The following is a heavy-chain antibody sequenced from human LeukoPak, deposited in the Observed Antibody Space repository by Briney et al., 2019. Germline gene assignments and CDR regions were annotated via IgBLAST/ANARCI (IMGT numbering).Heavy chain of an antibody. V-gene: IGHV3-23*01. CDR2: ISGSGGST. CDR3: ARDKGALDDAFDI. D-gene: IGHD1-26*01. J-gene: IGHJ3*02. Sequence: PGGSLRLSCAASGFTFSSYAMSWVRQAPGKGLEWVSAISGSGGSTYYADSVKGRFTISRDNSKNTLYLQMNSLRAEDTAVYYCARDKGALDDAFDIWGQGTMVTVSS. CDR1: GFTFSSYA.